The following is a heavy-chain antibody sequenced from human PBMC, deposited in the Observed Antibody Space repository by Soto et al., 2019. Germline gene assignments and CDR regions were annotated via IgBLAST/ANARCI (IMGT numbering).Heavy chain of an antibody. D-gene: IGHD5-12*01. CDR3: ARDLELRRDGYRGMDV. Sequence: QVQLQESGPGLVKPSQTLSLTCTVSGGSISSGGYYWSWIRQHPGKGLEWIGYIYYSGSTYYNPSLKSRVTITVDTSKNQFSLKLSSVTAADTDVYYCARDLELRRDGYRGMDVWGQGTTVTVSS. CDR2: IYYSGST. J-gene: IGHJ6*02. V-gene: IGHV4-31*03. CDR1: GGSISSGGYY.